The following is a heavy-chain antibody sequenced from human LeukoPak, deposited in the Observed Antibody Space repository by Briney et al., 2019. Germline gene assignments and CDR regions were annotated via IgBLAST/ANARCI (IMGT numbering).Heavy chain of an antibody. CDR1: GFTLSSHN. J-gene: IGHJ3*02. V-gene: IGHV3-48*01. Sequence: GGSLGLSCVASGFTLSSHNINWVRQAPGKGLEWVSHISSSGSITYYGDSVKGRITISRDNAKNSVSLYMNSLRAEDSAVYYCARPGITAFDIWGQGTMVTVSS. CDR2: ISSSGSIT. D-gene: IGHD3-10*01. CDR3: ARPGITAFDI.